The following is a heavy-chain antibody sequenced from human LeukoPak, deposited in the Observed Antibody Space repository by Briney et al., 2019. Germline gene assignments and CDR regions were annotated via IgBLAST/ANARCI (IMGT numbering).Heavy chain of an antibody. V-gene: IGHV1-2*04. CDR3: SIFEYYYGMDV. CDR1: GYTFTGYY. D-gene: IGHD3-3*01. J-gene: IGHJ6*02. Sequence: GASVKDSCKASGYTFTGYYMHWVRQAPGQGLEWMGWINPNSGGTNYAQKFQGWVTMTRDTSISTAYMELSRLRSDDTAVYYCSIFEYYYGMDVWGQGTTVTVFS. CDR2: INPNSGGT.